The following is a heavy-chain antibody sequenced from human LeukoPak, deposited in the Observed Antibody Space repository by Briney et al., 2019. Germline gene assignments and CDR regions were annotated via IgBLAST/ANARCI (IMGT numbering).Heavy chain of an antibody. Sequence: VTLRLSCSAYSFTFSSYSMNRLRQAQGLGLKWVSSISSSSSYISYADSVKGRFTISRDNAKNSLYPQMNSLRAEDTAVYYCAELKSDSSEDYWGQGTLVTVSS. J-gene: IGHJ4*02. D-gene: IGHD3-22*01. CDR1: SFTFSSYS. CDR3: AELKSDSSEDY. CDR2: ISSSSSYI. V-gene: IGHV3-21*01.